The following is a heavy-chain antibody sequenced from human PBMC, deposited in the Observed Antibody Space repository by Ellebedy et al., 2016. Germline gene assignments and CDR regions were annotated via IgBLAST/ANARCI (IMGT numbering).Heavy chain of an antibody. CDR1: GYTFTSYY. CDR3: ARGSLDRGYSGYVDSDY. CDR2: INPSGGST. J-gene: IGHJ4*02. D-gene: IGHD5-12*01. V-gene: IGHV1-46*01. Sequence: ASVKVSCXASGYTFTSYYMHWVRQAPGQGLEWMGIINPSGGSTSYAQKFQGRVTMTRDTSTSTVYMELSRLRSDDTAVYYCARGSLDRGYSGYVDSDYWGQGTLVTVSS.